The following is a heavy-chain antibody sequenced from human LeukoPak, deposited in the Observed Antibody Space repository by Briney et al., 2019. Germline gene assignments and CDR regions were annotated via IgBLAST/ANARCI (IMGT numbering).Heavy chain of an antibody. Sequence: ASVKVSCKASGYTFTSYGISWVRQAPGQGLEWMGWISAYYGNTNYAQKLQGRVIMTTDTSTSTAYMELRSLRSDDTAVYYCARVGYCSGGSCYGNWFDPWGQGTLVTVSS. J-gene: IGHJ5*02. CDR1: GYTFTSYG. CDR3: ARVGYCSGGSCYGNWFDP. V-gene: IGHV1-18*01. D-gene: IGHD2-15*01. CDR2: ISAYYGNT.